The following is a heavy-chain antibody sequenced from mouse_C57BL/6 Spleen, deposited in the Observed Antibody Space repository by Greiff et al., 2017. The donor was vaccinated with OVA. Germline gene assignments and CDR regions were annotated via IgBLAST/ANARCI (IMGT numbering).Heavy chain of an antibody. CDR2: FYPGSGSI. V-gene: IGHV1-62-2*01. CDR1: GYTFTEYT. J-gene: IGHJ4*01. CDR3: ARHDDRAYYSNYAYAMDY. Sequence: VQLQQSGAELVKPGASVKLSCKASGYTFTEYTIHWVKQRSGQGLEWIGWFYPGSGSIKYNEKFKDKATLTADKSSSTVYMELSRVTSEDSAVYFCARHDDRAYYSNYAYAMDYWGQGTSVTVSS. D-gene: IGHD2-5*01.